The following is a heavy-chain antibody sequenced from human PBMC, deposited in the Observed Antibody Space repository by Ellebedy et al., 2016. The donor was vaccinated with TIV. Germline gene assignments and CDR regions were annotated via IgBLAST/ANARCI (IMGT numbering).Heavy chain of an antibody. V-gene: IGHV3-23*01. CDR1: GFTFSSYA. CDR3: AKGAYLNWFDP. Sequence: GESLKISCAASGFTFSSYAMSWVRQAPGMGLEWVSAISGSSGHTYYADSVKGRFTISSDNSKNTRYLQMNSLRADDTAIYYCAKGAYLNWFDPWGQGTLVTVSS. CDR2: ISGSSGHT. J-gene: IGHJ5*02.